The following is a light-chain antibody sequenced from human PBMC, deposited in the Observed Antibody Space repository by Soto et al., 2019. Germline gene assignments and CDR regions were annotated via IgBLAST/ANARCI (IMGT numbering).Light chain of an antibody. CDR2: AAS. CDR1: QSISSY. V-gene: IGKV1-39*01. J-gene: IGKJ4*01. Sequence: DIQMTQSPSSLSASVGDRVTITCRASQSISSYLNWYQQKPGKAPKLLIYAASSLQSGVPSRFSGSGSGRDFTLTISSLQPEDFATYYCQQSYSTLLLTFGGGTKVEIK. CDR3: QQSYSTLLLT.